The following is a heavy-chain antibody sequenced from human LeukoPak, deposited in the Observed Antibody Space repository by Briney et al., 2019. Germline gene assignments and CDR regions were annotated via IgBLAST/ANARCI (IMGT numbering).Heavy chain of an antibody. D-gene: IGHD3-9*01. Sequence: GGSLRLSCAASGFTFSSYDMHWVRQPTGKGLEWVSAIGAAGGTYYTGSVKGRFTISRENAKNSLYLQMNSLRAEDTAVYYCATARRYSDFDYWGQGTLVTVSS. CDR2: IGAAGGT. V-gene: IGHV3-13*01. CDR3: ATARRYSDFDY. CDR1: GFTFSSYD. J-gene: IGHJ4*02.